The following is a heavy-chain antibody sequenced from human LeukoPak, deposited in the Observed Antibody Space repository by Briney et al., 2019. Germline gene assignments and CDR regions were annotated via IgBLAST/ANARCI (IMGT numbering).Heavy chain of an antibody. CDR1: GFTFSSYE. J-gene: IGHJ4*02. V-gene: IGHV3-48*03. CDR2: ISSSGSTI. D-gene: IGHD3-10*01. Sequence: GGSLRLSCAASGFTFSSYEMNWVRQAPGKGLEWVSYISSSGSTIYYADSVKGRFTISRDNAKNSLYLQMNSLRAEDTAVYYCARDRSPFGGRSPFDYWGQGTLVTVSS. CDR3: ARDRSPFGGRSPFDY.